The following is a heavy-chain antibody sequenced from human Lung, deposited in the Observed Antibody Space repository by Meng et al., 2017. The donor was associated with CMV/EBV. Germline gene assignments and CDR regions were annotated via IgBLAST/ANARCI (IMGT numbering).Heavy chain of an antibody. V-gene: IGHV3-23*03. CDR1: GFTFSSYA. J-gene: IGHJ4*02. CDR2: IYSGGGST. Sequence: GGSXRLSCAASGFTFSSYAMSWVRQAPGKGLEWVAVIYSGGGSTYYADSVKGRFTISRDNSKNTLYLQMNSLRAEDKAVYYCAKSTLADPWGSFDYWGQGTXVTVSS. D-gene: IGHD3-16*01. CDR3: AKSTLADPWGSFDY.